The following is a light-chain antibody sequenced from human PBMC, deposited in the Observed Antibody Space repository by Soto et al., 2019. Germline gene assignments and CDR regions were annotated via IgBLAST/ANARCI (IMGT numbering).Light chain of an antibody. CDR3: QQYNNWPPVT. CDR2: GAS. CDR1: QSVSSN. V-gene: IGKV3-15*01. J-gene: IGKJ2*01. Sequence: EIVMTQSPATLSVSPGERATLSCRASQSVSSNLAWYQQKPGQAPRLLIYGASTRATGIPARFSGSGSGTAFTLTGSSLQCEDSAVHYCQQYNNWPPVTFGQGTKLEIK.